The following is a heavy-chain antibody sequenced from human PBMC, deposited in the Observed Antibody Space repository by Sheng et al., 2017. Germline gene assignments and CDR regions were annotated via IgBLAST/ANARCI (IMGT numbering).Heavy chain of an antibody. Sequence: QVQLVQSGAEVKKPGSSVKVSCKASGGTFSSYTISWVRQAPGQGLEWMGRIIPILGIANYAQKFQGRVTITADKSTSTAYMELSSLRSEDTAVYYCARDGNSRDGGWFRSWFDPWGQGTLVTVSS. D-gene: IGHD6-19*01. J-gene: IGHJ5*02. V-gene: IGHV1-69*08. CDR1: GGTFSSYT. CDR3: ARDGNSRDGGWFRSWFDP. CDR2: IIPILGIA.